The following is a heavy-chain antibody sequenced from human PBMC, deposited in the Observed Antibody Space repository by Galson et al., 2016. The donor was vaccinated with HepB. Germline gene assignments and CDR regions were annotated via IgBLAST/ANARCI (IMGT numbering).Heavy chain of an antibody. V-gene: IGHV4-59*01. Sequence: ETLSLTCTVSGGSINGYFWSWVRQPPGKGLEWIGFIHHNGNTNYNPSLKSRVTISVDTSTNQFSLRLNSVTAADTAVYYCARYSSTANYFDYRGQGTLVTVSS. J-gene: IGHJ4*02. CDR1: GGSINGYF. D-gene: IGHD6-19*01. CDR2: IHHNGNT. CDR3: ARYSSTANYFDY.